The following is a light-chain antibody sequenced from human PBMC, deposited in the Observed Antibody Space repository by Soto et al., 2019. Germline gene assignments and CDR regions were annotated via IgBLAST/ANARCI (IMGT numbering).Light chain of an antibody. J-gene: IGLJ2*01. V-gene: IGLV3-21*04. CDR1: NIGSNS. CDR3: QVWDISSVHPVV. CDR2: YDR. Sequence: SYELTQPPSVSVAPGKTARITCGGYNIGSNSVHWYQQKPGQAPVLVIYYDRDRPSGIPERFSGSKSGNTATLTISRVEAGDEADYYCQVWDISSVHPVVFGGGTKLTV.